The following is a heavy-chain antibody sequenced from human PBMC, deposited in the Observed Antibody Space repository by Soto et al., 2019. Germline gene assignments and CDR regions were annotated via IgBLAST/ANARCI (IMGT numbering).Heavy chain of an antibody. CDR1: GGSISSGGYY. J-gene: IGHJ4*02. CDR3: AREDYYDGAGYFDY. V-gene: IGHV4-31*03. D-gene: IGHD3-22*01. CDR2: SYYSGST. Sequence: QVQLQESGPGLVKPSQTLSLTCTVSGGSISSGGYYWSWIRQHPGKGLEWIWYSYYSGSTYYNPSLKSRVTIAGDTSKNQFSLKLSSVTAADTAVYYCAREDYYDGAGYFDYWGQGTLVTVSS.